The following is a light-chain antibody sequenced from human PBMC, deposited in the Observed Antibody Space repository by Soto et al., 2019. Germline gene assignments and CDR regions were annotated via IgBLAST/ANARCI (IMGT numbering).Light chain of an antibody. Sequence: EIVLTQSPATLSLSPGERATLSCRASQRIINYLAWYQQKPGQAPRLLIYDASNRATGIPARFSGSGSGTDFTLTISSLEPEDFAVYYCQQRSNWPWTFGHGTKVEIK. CDR3: QQRSNWPWT. J-gene: IGKJ1*01. CDR2: DAS. V-gene: IGKV3-11*01. CDR1: QRIINY.